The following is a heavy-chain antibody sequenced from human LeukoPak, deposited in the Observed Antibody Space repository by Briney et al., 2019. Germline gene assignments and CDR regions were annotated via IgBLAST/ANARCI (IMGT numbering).Heavy chain of an antibody. CDR3: ARSDGYGLVGI. Sequence: PSETLSLTCSVSGVSISSGSNYWGWIRQPPGKTLEWIGSIYSSGSTYYNPSLKSRVIILIDTAKNHFSLNLSSVTAADTAVYYYARSDGYGLVGIWGQGTMVTVSS. CDR1: GVSISSGSNY. V-gene: IGHV4-39*07. J-gene: IGHJ3*02. D-gene: IGHD3-10*01. CDR2: IYSSGST.